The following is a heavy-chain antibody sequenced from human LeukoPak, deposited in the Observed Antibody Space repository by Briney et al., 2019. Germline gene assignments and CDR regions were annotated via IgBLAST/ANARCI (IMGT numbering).Heavy chain of an antibody. CDR1: GGSISTTNYY. CDR3: AREIGYCAGGNCYFGAFDV. V-gene: IGHV4-39*07. D-gene: IGHD2-15*01. CDR2: VYYSGST. J-gene: IGHJ3*01. Sequence: SETLSLTCTVSGGSISTTNYYWGWIRQSPGKGLEWFGCVYYSGSTYYNPSLKSRVTISVDTSKNQFSLKLNSVTAADTAVYYCAREIGYCAGGNCYFGAFDVWGQGTMVSVSS.